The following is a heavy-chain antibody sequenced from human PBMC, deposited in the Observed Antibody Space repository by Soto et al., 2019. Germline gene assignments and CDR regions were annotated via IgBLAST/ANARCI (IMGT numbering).Heavy chain of an antibody. J-gene: IGHJ4*02. CDR3: AIVRVADSLLDN. D-gene: IGHD3-10*02. CDR1: GFLFRNNG. Sequence: GGSLRLSCEGSGFLFRNNGMHWVRQAPGPGLEWVAFMSYDGSAKFLADSVKGRFTISRDNSKSTLFLHMSSLRAEDTAMYYCAIVRVADSLLDNWGQATLYTLSS. V-gene: IGHV3-30*02. CDR2: MSYDGSAK.